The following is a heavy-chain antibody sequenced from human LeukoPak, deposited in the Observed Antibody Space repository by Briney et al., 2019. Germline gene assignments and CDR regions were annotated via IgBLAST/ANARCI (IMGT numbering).Heavy chain of an antibody. D-gene: IGHD2-21*02. V-gene: IGHV3-53*01. CDR3: ARDLRSGGDYYYYYGMDV. CDR2: IYSGGST. J-gene: IGHJ6*02. Sequence: AGGSLRLSCAASGFTVSSYYMSWVRQAPGKGLEWVSVIYSGGSTYYADSVKGRFTISRDNSKNTLYLQMNSLRAEDTAVYYCARDLRSGGDYYYYYGMDVWGQGTTVTVSS. CDR1: GFTVSSYY.